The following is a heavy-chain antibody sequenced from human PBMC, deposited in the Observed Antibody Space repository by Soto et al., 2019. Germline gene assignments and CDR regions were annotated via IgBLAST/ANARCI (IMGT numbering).Heavy chain of an antibody. D-gene: IGHD3-16*01. CDR2: TSYDGTNK. V-gene: IGHV3-30*19. CDR1: GFTFRSIV. CDR3: ARWGTTGGLDV. J-gene: IGHJ6*04. Sequence: QVQLVESGGGVVQPGTSLRLSCVGSGFTFRSIVIHWVRQAPGRGLEWVALTSYDGTNKYFGDSVKGRFTISRDNSRNTVDLQMDSLRLEDTALYYCARWGTTGGLDVWGKGTLVSVSS.